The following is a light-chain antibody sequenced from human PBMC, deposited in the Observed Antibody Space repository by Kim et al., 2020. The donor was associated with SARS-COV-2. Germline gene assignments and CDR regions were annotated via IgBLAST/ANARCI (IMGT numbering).Light chain of an antibody. CDR2: STN. V-gene: IGLV8-61*01. Sequence: GGTVTLTCGLSSGSVSTTYYPSWYQQTPGQAPRTLIYSTNTRSSGVPDRFSGSILGNKAALTITGAQADDEPDYYCVLYMGSGMGVFGGGTKLTVL. CDR3: VLYMGSGMGV. CDR1: SGSVSTTYY. J-gene: IGLJ3*02.